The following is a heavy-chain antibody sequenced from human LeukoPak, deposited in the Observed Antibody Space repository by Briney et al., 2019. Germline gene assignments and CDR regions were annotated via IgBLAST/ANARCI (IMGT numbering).Heavy chain of an antibody. CDR3: ASIVVLTGMGWYFQY. J-gene: IGHJ1*01. Sequence: SETLSLTCTVSTDSIRSYYWSWVRQSPGTGLEWIGYIYYTGPTNYNPSLKNRVTMTVDTSKNQFSLKMTSVAAADTAVYYCASIVVLTGMGWYFQYWGQGNLVSVSS. CDR1: TDSIRSYY. CDR2: IYYTGPT. V-gene: IGHV4-59*01. D-gene: IGHD3-9*01.